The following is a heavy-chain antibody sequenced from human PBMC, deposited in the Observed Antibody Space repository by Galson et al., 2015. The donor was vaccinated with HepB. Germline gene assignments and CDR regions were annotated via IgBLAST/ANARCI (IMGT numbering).Heavy chain of an antibody. V-gene: IGHV1-18*01. CDR1: GYSFLNYG. J-gene: IGHJ6*02. Sequence: SVKVSCKASGYSFLNYGISWVRQAPGQGLEWMGWISAYNGDTSYAQKLQGRVTMTTDTSTSTAYMELRSLRSDDTAVYYCARPPTRYYGMDVWGQGTTVTVSS. CDR3: ARPPTRYYGMDV. CDR2: ISAYNGDT.